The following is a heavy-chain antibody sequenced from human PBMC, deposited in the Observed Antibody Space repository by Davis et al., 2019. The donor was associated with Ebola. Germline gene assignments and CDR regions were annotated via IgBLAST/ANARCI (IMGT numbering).Heavy chain of an antibody. J-gene: IGHJ4*02. D-gene: IGHD6-19*01. CDR2: VHSTGST. CDR3: ATTKQWLAFDY. V-gene: IGHV4-59*01. CDR1: GDSITPYY. Sequence: SETLSLTCTVSGDSITPYYWSWIRQPPGKGLEWIGYVHSTGSTNYSPSLKSRVTISVDTSKNQLSLKVSSVTAADTAVYYCATTKQWLAFDYWGLGTLVTVSS.